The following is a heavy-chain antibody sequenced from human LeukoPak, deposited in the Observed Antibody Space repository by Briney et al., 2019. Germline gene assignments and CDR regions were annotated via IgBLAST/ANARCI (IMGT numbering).Heavy chain of an antibody. Sequence: GASVKVSCKASGYSFTGYYINWVRQAPGQGLEWMGWINPDSGGTNYAQKFQGRVTMTRDTSISIAYMELSGLRFDDTAVYYCARDSGASYWGQGTLVTVSS. CDR3: ARDSGASY. V-gene: IGHV1-2*02. J-gene: IGHJ4*02. CDR2: INPDSGGT. D-gene: IGHD4-17*01. CDR1: GYSFTGYY.